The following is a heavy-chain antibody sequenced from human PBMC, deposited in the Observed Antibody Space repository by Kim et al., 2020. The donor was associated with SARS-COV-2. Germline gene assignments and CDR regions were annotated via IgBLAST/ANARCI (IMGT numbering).Heavy chain of an antibody. V-gene: IGHV3-23*01. J-gene: IGHJ6*02. Sequence: GGSLRLSCVASGFRFSSYAMTWVRQAPGKGLERVSIISGGGDTIYYADSVKGRFTVSRDNSKNTLYLQMNSLRAEDTALYFCAKDQSGNYYYYSGMDVWGPGTTVTVSS. CDR3: AKDQSGNYYYYSGMDV. CDR1: GFRFSSYA. D-gene: IGHD1-26*01. CDR2: ISGGGDTI.